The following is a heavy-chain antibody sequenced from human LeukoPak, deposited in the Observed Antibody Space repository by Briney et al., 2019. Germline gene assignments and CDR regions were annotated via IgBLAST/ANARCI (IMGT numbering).Heavy chain of an antibody. V-gene: IGHV3-23*01. D-gene: IGHD6-19*01. Sequence: GGSLRLSCAASGFTFSSYAMRWVRQAPGKGLEWVSAISGSGGSTYYADSVKGRFTISRDNSKNTLYLQMNSLRAEDTAVYYCAKDLGGSGWYVGDLDYWGQGTLVTVSS. CDR1: GFTFSSYA. J-gene: IGHJ4*02. CDR2: ISGSGGST. CDR3: AKDLGGSGWYVGDLDY.